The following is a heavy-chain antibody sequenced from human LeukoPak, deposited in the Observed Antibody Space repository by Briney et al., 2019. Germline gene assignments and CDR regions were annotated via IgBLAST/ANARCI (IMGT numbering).Heavy chain of an antibody. CDR3: ARGVTIRYYYYYYMDV. V-gene: IGHV4-34*01. Sequence: SETLSLTCAVYGGSFSGYYWSWLRQPPGKGLEWIGEINHSGSTNYNPSLKSRVTISVDTSKNQFSLKLSSVTAADTAVYYCARGVTIRYYYYYYMDVWGKGTTVTISS. CDR2: INHSGST. D-gene: IGHD3-3*01. J-gene: IGHJ6*03. CDR1: GGSFSGYY.